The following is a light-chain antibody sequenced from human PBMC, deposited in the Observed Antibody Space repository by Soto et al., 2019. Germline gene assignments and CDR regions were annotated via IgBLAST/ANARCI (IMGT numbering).Light chain of an antibody. Sequence: EIVMTQSPATLYVSPGERATLSCRASQSVSSNLAWYQQKPGQAPRLLIYGASTRATGIPARFSGSGSGTGFTLTISSLQSEDSAVYYCQQYNNWWTFGQGTKVDIK. CDR3: QQYNNWWT. CDR2: GAS. J-gene: IGKJ1*01. V-gene: IGKV3-15*01. CDR1: QSVSSN.